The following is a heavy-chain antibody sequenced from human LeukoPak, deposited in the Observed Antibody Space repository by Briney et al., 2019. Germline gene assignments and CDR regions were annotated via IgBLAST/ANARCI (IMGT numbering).Heavy chain of an antibody. J-gene: IGHJ4*02. CDR1: GFTFNRDW. CDR3: ATKEPSTSGWSY. Sequence: GGSLRLSCAASGFTFNRDWTAWVRQAPGKGLEWVANIKEDGSEKNYVDSVKGRFTISRDNAENSVYLQMNDLRVEDTGVYYCATKEPSTSGWSYWGQGTVVTVSS. D-gene: IGHD6-19*01. CDR2: IKEDGSEK. V-gene: IGHV3-7*01.